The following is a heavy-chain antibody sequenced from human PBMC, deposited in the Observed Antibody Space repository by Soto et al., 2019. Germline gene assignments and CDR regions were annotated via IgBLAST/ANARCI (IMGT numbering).Heavy chain of an antibody. CDR3: VTSSSHFDY. D-gene: IGHD1-26*01. V-gene: IGHV3-15*07. CDR1: GLTFSNAW. J-gene: IGHJ4*02. CDR2: IKSKTDGGTT. Sequence: EVQLVESGGGLVKPGRSLRLSCAASGLTFSNAWMKWVRQAPGKGLEWVGRIKSKTDGGTTDYAAPVKGRFTLSRDDSENTLYLQMNSLNTEDTAVYYCVTSSSHFDYWGQGTLVTVSS.